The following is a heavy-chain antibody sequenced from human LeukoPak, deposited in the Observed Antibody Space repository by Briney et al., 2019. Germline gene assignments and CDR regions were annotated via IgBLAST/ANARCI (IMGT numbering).Heavy chain of an antibody. CDR3: ARARDYYDSSGYKQFDY. D-gene: IGHD3-22*01. Sequence: SVKVSCKASGYTFTSYAISWVRQAPGQGLEWMGGIIPIFGTANYAQKFQGRVTITADKSTSTAYMELSSLRSEDTAVYYCARARDYYDSSGYKQFDYWGQGTLVTVSS. J-gene: IGHJ4*02. V-gene: IGHV1-69*06. CDR2: IIPIFGTA. CDR1: GYTFTSYA.